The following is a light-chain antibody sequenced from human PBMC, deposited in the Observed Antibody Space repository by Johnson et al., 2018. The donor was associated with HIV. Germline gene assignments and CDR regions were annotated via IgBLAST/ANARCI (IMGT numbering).Light chain of an antibody. V-gene: IGLV1-51*01. CDR3: GTWDSSLSALYG. CDR2: DNN. Sequence: QSVLTQPPSVSAAPGQKVTISCSGSSSNIGNNYVSWYQQLPGTAPKLLIYDNNKRPSGIPDRFSGSKSGTSATLGITGLQTGAEADYYCGTWDSSLSALYGFGTGTKFPGL. CDR1: SSNIGNNY. J-gene: IGLJ1*01.